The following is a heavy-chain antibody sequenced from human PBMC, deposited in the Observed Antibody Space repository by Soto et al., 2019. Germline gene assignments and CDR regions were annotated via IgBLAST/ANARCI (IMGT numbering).Heavy chain of an antibody. Sequence: QVQLQESGPGLVKPSQTLSLTCVVSGGSISNGGYYWSWIRQHPGKGLEWIGAIYFSGSTYYNPSLKSRVTISVATPKYQFSLKLSSVTAADTAVYYCARDSHSQQPNHRWGGGYMDVWGKGTTVTVSS. CDR1: GGSISNGGYY. D-gene: IGHD6-13*01. V-gene: IGHV4-31*11. CDR2: IYFSGST. J-gene: IGHJ6*03. CDR3: ARDSHSQQPNHRWGGGYMDV.